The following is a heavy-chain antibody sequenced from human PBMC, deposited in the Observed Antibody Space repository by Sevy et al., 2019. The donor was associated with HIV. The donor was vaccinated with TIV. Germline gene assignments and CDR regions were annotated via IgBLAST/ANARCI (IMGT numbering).Heavy chain of an antibody. J-gene: IGHJ4*02. CDR2: FDPEDGET. CDR3: AITKDYYDNSGYPFDY. V-gene: IGHV1-24*01. D-gene: IGHD3-22*01. CDR1: GYTLSELS. Sequence: ASVKVSCKVFGYTLSELSMHWVRQTPGKGLEWMGSFDPEDGETIYAQKFQGRVAMTEDTSTDTAYMELRSLRSEDTAVFYRAITKDYYDNSGYPFDYWGQGTLVTVSS.